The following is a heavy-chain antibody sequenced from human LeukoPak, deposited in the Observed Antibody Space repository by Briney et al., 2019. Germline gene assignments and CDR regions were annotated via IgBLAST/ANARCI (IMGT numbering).Heavy chain of an antibody. Sequence: SETLSLTCTVSGASINSNNYYWAWIRQPPGKGLEWIGSIFYTGSPDYNPSLKSRVTISVDTSKNQFSLKLSSVTAADTAVYYCARLKDIVVVPAVSLSYYFDYWGQGTLVTVSS. CDR3: ARLKDIVVVPAVSLSYYFDY. V-gene: IGHV4-39*07. CDR2: IFYTGSP. J-gene: IGHJ4*02. CDR1: GASINSNNYY. D-gene: IGHD2-2*01.